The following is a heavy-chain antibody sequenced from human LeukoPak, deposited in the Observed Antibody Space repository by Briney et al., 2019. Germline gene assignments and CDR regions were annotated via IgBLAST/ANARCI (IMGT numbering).Heavy chain of an antibody. CDR1: GGSFSGYY. CDR3: ARGGRYYGSGSYYGNYFDY. D-gene: IGHD3-10*01. Sequence: SETLSLTCAVYGGSFSGYYWSWIRQPPGKGLEWIGEINHSGSTNYIPSLMSRVTISVDTSKNQFSLKLSSVTAADTAVYYCARGGRYYGSGSYYGNYFDYWGQGTLVTVSS. V-gene: IGHV4-34*01. J-gene: IGHJ4*02. CDR2: INHSGST.